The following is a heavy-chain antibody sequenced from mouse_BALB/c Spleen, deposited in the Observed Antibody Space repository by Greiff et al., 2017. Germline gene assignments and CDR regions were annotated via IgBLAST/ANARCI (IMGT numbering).Heavy chain of an antibody. J-gene: IGHJ4*01. V-gene: IGHV14-3*02. CDR2: IDPANGNT. CDR3: ASYYGNYEGAMDY. Sequence: DVKLVESGAELVKPGASVKLSCTASGFNIKDTYMHWVKQRPEQGLEWIGRIDPANGNTKYDPKFQGKATITADTSSNTAYLQLSSLTSEDTAVYYCASYYGNYEGAMDYWGQGTSVTVSS. CDR1: GFNIKDTY. D-gene: IGHD2-10*01.